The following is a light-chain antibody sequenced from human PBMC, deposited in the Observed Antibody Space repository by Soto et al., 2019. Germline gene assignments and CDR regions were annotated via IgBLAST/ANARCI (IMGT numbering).Light chain of an antibody. CDR3: SSYTTSTTYV. CDR1: SSDVGAYNH. Sequence: ALTQPASVSGSPGQSITISCTGTSSDVGAYNHVSWYQHHPGKAPKLMIYDVSSRPSGVSNRFSGSKSGNTASLTISGLQAEDETDYYCSSYTTSTTYVFGTGTKVTVL. CDR2: DVS. J-gene: IGLJ1*01. V-gene: IGLV2-14*03.